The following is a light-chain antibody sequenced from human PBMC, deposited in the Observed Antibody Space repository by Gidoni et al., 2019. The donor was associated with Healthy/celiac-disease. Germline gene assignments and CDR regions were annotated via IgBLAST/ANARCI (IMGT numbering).Light chain of an antibody. J-gene: IGLJ3*02. CDR2: SNN. CDR1: SSNIGSNT. V-gene: IGLV1-44*01. CDR3: AAWDDSLNGWV. Sequence: QSVLTQPPSASGTPGQRVTISCSGSSSNIGSNTVNWYQRLPGTAPKRLIYSNNQRPSGVPDRFSGSKSGTSASLAISGLQSEDEADYYCAAWDDSLNGWVFGGGTKLTVL.